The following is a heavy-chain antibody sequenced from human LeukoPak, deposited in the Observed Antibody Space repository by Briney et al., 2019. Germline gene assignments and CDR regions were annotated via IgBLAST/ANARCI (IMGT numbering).Heavy chain of an antibody. CDR3: ARDQYSSSWYYFDY. D-gene: IGHD6-13*01. J-gene: IGHJ4*02. V-gene: IGHV1-69*13. CDR1: GGTFSSYA. Sequence: ASVKVSCKASGGTFSSYAISWVRQAPGQGLEWMGGIIPIFGTANYAQKFQGRVTITADESASTAYMELSSLRSEDTAVYYCARDQYSSSWYYFDYWGQGTLVTVSS. CDR2: IIPIFGTA.